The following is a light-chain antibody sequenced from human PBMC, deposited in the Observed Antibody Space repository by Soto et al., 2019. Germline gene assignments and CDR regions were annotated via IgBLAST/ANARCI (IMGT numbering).Light chain of an antibody. CDR2: DNS. CDR3: QSYDGILSGYV. J-gene: IGLJ1*01. V-gene: IGLV3-21*02. CDR1: NIDSRT. Sequence: SYELTQPPSVSVAPGQTATISCGENNIDSRTVHWYPQKPVQAPLLVVYDNSFRPSGIPNRFSGSKSCTSATLAITGLQAEEEADYYCQSYDGILSGYVFGTGTKVTVL.